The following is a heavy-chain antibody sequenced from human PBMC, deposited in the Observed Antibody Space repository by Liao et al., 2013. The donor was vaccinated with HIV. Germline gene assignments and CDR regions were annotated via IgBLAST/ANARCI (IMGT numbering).Heavy chain of an antibody. CDR2: INHSGST. J-gene: IGHJ5*02. D-gene: IGHD3-3*01. Sequence: QPQLQESGPGLVKPSETLSLTCTVSGGSISSSSYYWSWIRQPPGKGLEWIGEINHSGSTNYNPSLKSRVTISVDTSKNQFSLKLSSVTAADTAVYYCARGVRGITIFGVVTINWFDPWGQGTLVTVSS. CDR3: ARGVRGITIFGVVTINWFDP. CDR1: GGSISSSSYY. V-gene: IGHV4-39*07.